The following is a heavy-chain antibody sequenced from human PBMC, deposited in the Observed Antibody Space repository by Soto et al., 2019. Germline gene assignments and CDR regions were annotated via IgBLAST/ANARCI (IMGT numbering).Heavy chain of an antibody. CDR1: GFTFDDYA. V-gene: IGHV3-9*01. CDR3: AKTSPSDIVVVPAAYYFDY. D-gene: IGHD2-2*01. CDR2: ISWNSGSI. Sequence: SLRLSCAASGFTFDDYAMHWVRQAPGKGLEWVSGISWNSGSIGYADSVKGRFTISRDNAKNSLYLQMNSLRAEDTALYYCAKTSPSDIVVVPAAYYFDYWGQGTLVTVSS. J-gene: IGHJ4*02.